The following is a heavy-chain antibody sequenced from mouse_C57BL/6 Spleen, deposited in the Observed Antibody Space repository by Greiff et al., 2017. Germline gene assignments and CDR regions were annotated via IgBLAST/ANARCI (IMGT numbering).Heavy chain of an antibody. D-gene: IGHD2-5*01. J-gene: IGHJ3*01. CDR3: ARDYSNYGVSY. V-gene: IGHV1-80*01. Sequence: QVQLKESGAELVKPGASVKISCKASGYAFSSYWMNWVKQRPGKGLEWIGQIYPGDGDTNYNGQFKGKATLTADKSSSTAYMQLSSLSAEDSAVYFCARDYSNYGVSYWGQGTLVTVSA. CDR2: IYPGDGDT. CDR1: GYAFSSYW.